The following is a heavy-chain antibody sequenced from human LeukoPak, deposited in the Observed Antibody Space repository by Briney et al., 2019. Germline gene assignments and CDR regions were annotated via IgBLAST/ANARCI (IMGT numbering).Heavy chain of an antibody. Sequence: SETLSLTCTVSGGSISSGGYYWSWIRQHPGKGLEWIGYIYYSGSTYYNPSLKSRVTISVDTSKNQFSLKLSSVTAADTAVYYCARESVAGSPQYYFDYWGQGTLVTVSS. J-gene: IGHJ4*02. CDR1: GGSISSGGYY. V-gene: IGHV4-30-4*08. D-gene: IGHD6-19*01. CDR3: ARESVAGSPQYYFDY. CDR2: IYYSGST.